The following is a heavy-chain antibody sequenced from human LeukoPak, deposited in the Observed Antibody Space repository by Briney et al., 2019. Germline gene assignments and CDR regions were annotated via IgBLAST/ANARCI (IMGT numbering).Heavy chain of an antibody. J-gene: IGHJ4*02. CDR1: GFTFSSYA. CDR3: AKEYGSALRHAADY. D-gene: IGHD3-10*01. Sequence: GGSLRLSCAASGFTFSSYAMSWVRQAPGKGLEWVSAIGGSGGSTYYADSVKGRFTISRDNSKNTLYLQMNSLRAEDTAVYYCAKEYGSALRHAADYWGQGTLVTVSS. CDR2: IGGSGGST. V-gene: IGHV3-23*01.